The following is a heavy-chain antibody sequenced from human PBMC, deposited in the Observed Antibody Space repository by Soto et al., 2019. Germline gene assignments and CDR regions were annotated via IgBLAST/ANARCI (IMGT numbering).Heavy chain of an antibody. Sequence: VGSRRLSCSASGFTFSSYDMHWVRQGPGKGLEWVSAIGTAGDTNYAGSVKGRFTISRENAKNSLYLQMNSLRAGDTAIYFCARAIGPTLFDYWGQGTLVTVSS. D-gene: IGHD3-22*01. J-gene: IGHJ4*02. CDR2: IGTAGDT. CDR3: ARAIGPTLFDY. V-gene: IGHV3-13*04. CDR1: GFTFSSYD.